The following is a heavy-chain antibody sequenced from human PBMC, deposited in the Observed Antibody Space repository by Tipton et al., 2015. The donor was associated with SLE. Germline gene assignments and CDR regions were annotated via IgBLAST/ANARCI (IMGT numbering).Heavy chain of an antibody. V-gene: IGHV3-30*18. CDR2: ISYDGSNK. D-gene: IGHD5-12*01. CDR3: AKTGFEYSAYDLSDY. Sequence: SLRLSCAASGFTFSTYAIHWVRQAPGKGLEWVAVISYDGSNKYYADSVQGRFTISRDNSEGTLYLQMNSLRAEDTAIYYCAKTGFEYSAYDLSDYWGQGTLVTVSS. J-gene: IGHJ4*02. CDR1: GFTFSTYA.